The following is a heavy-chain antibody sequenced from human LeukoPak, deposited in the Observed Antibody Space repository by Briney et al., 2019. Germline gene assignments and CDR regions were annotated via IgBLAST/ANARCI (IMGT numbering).Heavy chain of an antibody. V-gene: IGHV1-2*02. D-gene: IGHD3-10*02. CDR2: INPIRGGT. J-gene: IGHJ3*01. CDR3: HVFLTARDAFDV. Sequence: ASVRVSCKSSGYTFSRYYIHGVPQAPGQGFEWMGWINPIRGGTNYVQKFQGSITMTRDTSMYTVYIGLSRQRSYDRAWFYCHVFLTARDAFDVWGQGTTVTVSS. CDR1: GYTFSRYY.